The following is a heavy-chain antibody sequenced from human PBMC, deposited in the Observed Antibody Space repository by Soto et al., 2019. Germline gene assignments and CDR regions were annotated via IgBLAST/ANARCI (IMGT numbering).Heavy chain of an antibody. J-gene: IGHJ6*02. CDR1: GFTFTSSA. CDR3: AADRASYYDFWSGYSGYYGMDV. Sequence: ASVQVSCKASGFTFTSSAVQWVRQARGQRLEWIGWIVVGSGNTNYAQKFQERVTITRDMSTSTAYMELSSLRSKDTAVYYCAADRASYYDFWSGYSGYYGMDVWGQGTTVTVSS. D-gene: IGHD3-3*01. V-gene: IGHV1-58*01. CDR2: IVVGSGNT.